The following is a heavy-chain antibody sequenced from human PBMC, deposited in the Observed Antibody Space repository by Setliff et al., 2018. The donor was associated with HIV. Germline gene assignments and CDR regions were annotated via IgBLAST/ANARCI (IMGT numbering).Heavy chain of an antibody. V-gene: IGHV4-34*01. J-gene: IGHJ3*01. Sequence: LSLTCADYGESFSDYYWSWIRQAPGKGLEWIGEVNHSGHTKYHPSLKSRLTVSVNPSKKQFSMKLTSVTAADTAVYYCARRETQLWDDPFDVWGQGTMVTVSS. D-gene: IGHD1-26*01. CDR1: GESFSDYY. CDR3: ARRETQLWDDPFDV. CDR2: VNHSGHT.